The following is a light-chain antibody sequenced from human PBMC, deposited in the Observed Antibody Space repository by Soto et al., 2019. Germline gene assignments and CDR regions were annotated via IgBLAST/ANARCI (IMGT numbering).Light chain of an antibody. V-gene: IGLV2-8*01. CDR2: DVT. CDR3: SSYADSNQVL. Sequence: QSVLTQPPSASGSPGQSVTISCTGTSSDVGYYNYVSWYQQHPGKAPKLIIYDVTKRPSGVPDRFSGSKSGNTASLTVSGLQPDDEADYYCSSYADSNQVLFGGGTKVTVL. J-gene: IGLJ2*01. CDR1: SSDVGYYNY.